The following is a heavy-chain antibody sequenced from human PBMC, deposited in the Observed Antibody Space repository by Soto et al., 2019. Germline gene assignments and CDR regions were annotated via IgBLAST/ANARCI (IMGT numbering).Heavy chain of an antibody. D-gene: IGHD5-18*01. Sequence: ASVKVSCKASGYSFTSYGINWVRQAPGQGLEWMGWISAKHGNTHYAQKLQGRVTMTTDTSTSTAYMELRSLRSDDTAVYYCARDPDVDTAMVTEAQTNDYWGQGTLVTVSS. CDR1: GYSFTSYG. V-gene: IGHV1-18*01. CDR2: ISAKHGNT. CDR3: ARDPDVDTAMVTEAQTNDY. J-gene: IGHJ4*02.